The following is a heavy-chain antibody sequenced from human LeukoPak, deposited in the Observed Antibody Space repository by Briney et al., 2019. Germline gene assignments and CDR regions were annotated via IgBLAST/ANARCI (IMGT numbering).Heavy chain of an antibody. CDR3: ANVYYYGSGSYESRYFDY. CDR2: IYSGGST. Sequence: PGGSLRLSCAASGFTVSSNYMSWVRQAPGKGLEWVSVIYSGGSTYYADSVKGRFTISRDNSKNTLYLQMNSLRAEDTAVYFCANVYYYGSGSYESRYFDYWGQGTLVTVSS. V-gene: IGHV3-53*01. D-gene: IGHD3-10*01. CDR1: GFTVSSNY. J-gene: IGHJ4*02.